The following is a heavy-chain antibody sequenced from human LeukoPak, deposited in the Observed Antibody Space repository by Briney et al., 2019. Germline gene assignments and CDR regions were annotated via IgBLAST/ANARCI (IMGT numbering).Heavy chain of an antibody. D-gene: IGHD2-2*02. V-gene: IGHV4-59*08. Sequence: SETLSLTCTVSGGSISSYYWSWIRQPPGKGLEWIGYIYYSGSTNYNPSLKSRVTISVDTSKNQFSLKLSSVTAADTAVYYCARHSYCSSTSCYSMDVWGKGTTVTVSS. J-gene: IGHJ6*03. CDR3: ARHSYCSSTSCYSMDV. CDR1: GGSISSYY. CDR2: IYYSGST.